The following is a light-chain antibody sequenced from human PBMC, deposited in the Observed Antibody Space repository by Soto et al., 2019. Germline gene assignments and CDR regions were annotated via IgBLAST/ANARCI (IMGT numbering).Light chain of an antibody. V-gene: IGKV1-5*03. Sequence: DIQMTQSPSTLSASVRDRFTITCRASQSISSWLALYQQKPGKAPKLLIYKASSLESGVPSRFSGSGSGTEFTLTITSLQPDDTATYFCQQYSTYLWTFGQGTKVDIK. J-gene: IGKJ1*01. CDR3: QQYSTYLWT. CDR1: QSISSW. CDR2: KAS.